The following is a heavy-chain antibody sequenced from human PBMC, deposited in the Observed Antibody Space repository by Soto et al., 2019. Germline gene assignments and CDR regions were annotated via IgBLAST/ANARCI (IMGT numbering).Heavy chain of an antibody. Sequence: SETLSLTCTVSGGSISSGDYYWSWLRQSPGKGPEWIGYIYYSGSNYYNPSLKSRVTISVDTSKNQFSLKLSSVTAAETAVYYCAGEGRYCSGGSWYLYGMDVWGQGTTVTVSS. CDR3: AGEGRYCSGGSWYLYGMDV. V-gene: IGHV4-30-4*01. CDR1: GGSISSGDYY. D-gene: IGHD2-15*01. CDR2: IYYSGSN. J-gene: IGHJ6*02.